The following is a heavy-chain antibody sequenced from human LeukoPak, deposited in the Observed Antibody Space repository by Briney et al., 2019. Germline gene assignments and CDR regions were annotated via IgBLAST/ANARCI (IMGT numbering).Heavy chain of an antibody. Sequence: AGGSLRLSCAASGFTFSSYARNWVRQAPGRGLEWVSGFSGSGGTTYYADSVKGRFTISRDNSKNTLYLQMNSLRAEDTAVYYCANGNRCTSPNCLGYYYFYMDVWGKGTTVTVSS. CDR1: GFTFSSYA. V-gene: IGHV3-23*01. CDR3: ANGNRCTSPNCLGYYYFYMDV. D-gene: IGHD2-8*01. CDR2: FSGSGGTT. J-gene: IGHJ6*03.